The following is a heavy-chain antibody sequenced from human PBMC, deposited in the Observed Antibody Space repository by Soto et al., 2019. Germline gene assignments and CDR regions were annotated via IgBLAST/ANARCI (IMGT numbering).Heavy chain of an antibody. CDR2: IYYGGST. V-gene: IGHV4-30-4*01. CDR1: GGSISSGDYY. J-gene: IGHJ4*02. Sequence: QVQLQESGPGLVKPSQTLSLTCTVSGGSISSGDYYWSWIRQPPGKGLEWIGYIYYGGSTYYIPSLKSXXXXXXXXXXXXXXXXXXXXXXXXXXXXYXAIXGXNSVYFDYWGQGTLVTVSS. D-gene: IGHD3-10*01. CDR3: AIXGXNSVYFDY.